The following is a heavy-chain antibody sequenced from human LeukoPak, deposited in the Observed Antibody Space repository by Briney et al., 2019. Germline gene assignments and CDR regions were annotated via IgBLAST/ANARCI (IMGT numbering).Heavy chain of an antibody. Sequence: PGGSLRLSCAASGFTFSSYAMSWVCQAPGKGLEWVSSISGSGTSTYYADSVKGRFTISRDNSKNTLYLQMNSLRAEDTALYSCAKDYGGNSDAFDIWGQGTVVTVSS. CDR1: GFTFSSYA. CDR3: AKDYGGNSDAFDI. D-gene: IGHD4-23*01. CDR2: ISGSGTST. V-gene: IGHV3-23*01. J-gene: IGHJ3*02.